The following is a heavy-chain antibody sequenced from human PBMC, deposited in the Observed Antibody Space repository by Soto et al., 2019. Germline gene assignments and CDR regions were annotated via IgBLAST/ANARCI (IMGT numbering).Heavy chain of an antibody. Sequence: HPGGSLRLSCAASGFTFSTYWMNWVRQAPGRGLEWVAHIRHDGGEIYYVDSVKGRFTISRDNAKNTLYLQMNGLRAEDTAVYYCAKDRACGGVCPNNWFDPWGQGSLVTVSS. D-gene: IGHD2-21*02. J-gene: IGHJ5*02. CDR1: GFTFSTYW. V-gene: IGHV3-7*01. CDR2: IRHDGGEI. CDR3: AKDRACGGVCPNNWFDP.